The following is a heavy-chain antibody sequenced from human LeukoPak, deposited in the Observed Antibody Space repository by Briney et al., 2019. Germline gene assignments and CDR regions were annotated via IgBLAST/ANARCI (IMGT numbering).Heavy chain of an antibody. CDR3: ARQRIYGSGRPIDY. V-gene: IGHV4-4*09. CDR2: IYTSGST. CDR1: GGSISSYY. Sequence: SETLSLTCTVSGGSISSYYWSWIRQPPGKGLEWIGYIYTSGSTNYNPSLKSRVTISVDTSKNQFSLKLSSVTAADTAVYYCARQRIYGSGRPIDYWDQGTLVTVSS. J-gene: IGHJ4*02. D-gene: IGHD3-10*01.